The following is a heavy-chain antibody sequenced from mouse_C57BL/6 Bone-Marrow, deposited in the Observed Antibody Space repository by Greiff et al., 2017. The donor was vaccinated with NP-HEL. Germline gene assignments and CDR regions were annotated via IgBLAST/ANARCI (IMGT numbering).Heavy chain of an antibody. J-gene: IGHJ2*01. Sequence: EVKLMESGGGLVQPGGSLKLSCAASGFTFSDYYMYWVRQTPEKRLEWVAYISNGGGSTYYPATVKGRFTLSSDNSKNTLYLQSSRLKSEDTAMYYCARHGYSSGYVDYWGQGTTLTVSS. CDR2: ISNGGGST. CDR1: GFTFSDYY. V-gene: IGHV5-12*01. D-gene: IGHD3-2*02. CDR3: ARHGYSSGYVDY.